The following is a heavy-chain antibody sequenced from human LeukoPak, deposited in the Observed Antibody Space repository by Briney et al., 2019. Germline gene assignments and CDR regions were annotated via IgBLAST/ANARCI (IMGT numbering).Heavy chain of an antibody. D-gene: IGHD4-11*01. V-gene: IGHV3-21*01. J-gene: IGHJ4*02. CDR1: GFTVSSNY. CDR3: ARDHPYSNYVPDY. CDR2: ISSSSSYI. Sequence: GGSLRLSCAASGFTVSSNYMSWVRQAPGKGLEWVSSISSSSSYIYYADSVKGRFTISRDNAKNSLYLQMNSLRAEDTAVYYCARDHPYSNYVPDYWGQGTLVTVSS.